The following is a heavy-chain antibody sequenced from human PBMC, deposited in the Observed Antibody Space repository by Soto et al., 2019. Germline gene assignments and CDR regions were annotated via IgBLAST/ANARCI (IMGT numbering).Heavy chain of an antibody. CDR3: ARHPLGEQGLVNDAFDI. Sequence: GESLKISCKGSGYSFTSYWIGWVRQMPGKGLEWMGIIYPGDSETRYSPSFQGQVTISADKSISTASLQWSSLKASDTAMYYGARHPLGEQGLVNDAFDIWGQGTMVTVSS. CDR1: GYSFTSYW. J-gene: IGHJ3*02. CDR2: IYPGDSET. V-gene: IGHV5-51*01. D-gene: IGHD6-19*01.